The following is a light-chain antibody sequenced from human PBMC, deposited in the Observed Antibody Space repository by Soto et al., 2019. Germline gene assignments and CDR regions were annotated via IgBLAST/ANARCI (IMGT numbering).Light chain of an antibody. J-gene: IGKJ1*01. V-gene: IGKV3-15*01. CDR2: DAS. CDR1: QSVFNY. CDR3: QQYQNLWT. Sequence: EVVLTQSPATLSLSPGGRATLSCRASQSVFNYLAWYQQRPGQAPRLLIYDASDRATGVPARFSGSGSGTEFTLTISGLQSEDFALYYCQQYQNLWTFGQGTKVDNK.